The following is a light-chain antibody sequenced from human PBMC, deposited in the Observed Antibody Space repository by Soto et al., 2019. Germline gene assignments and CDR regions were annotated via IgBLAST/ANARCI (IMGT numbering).Light chain of an antibody. CDR1: QSVSSY. CDR2: DAS. V-gene: IGKV3-11*01. Sequence: EIVLTQSPATLSLSPGERATLSCRASQSVSSYLAWYQQKPGQAPRLLIYDASNRATGIPARFSVSGSGTDFTLTISSLEPEDFAVYYCQQRSNWPPSTFGQGTRLEIK. CDR3: QQRSNWPPST. J-gene: IGKJ5*01.